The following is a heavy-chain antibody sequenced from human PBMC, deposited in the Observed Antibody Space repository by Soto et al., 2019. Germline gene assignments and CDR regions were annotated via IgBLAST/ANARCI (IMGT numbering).Heavy chain of an antibody. D-gene: IGHD3-22*01. V-gene: IGHV4-59*01. CDR1: GASISSYY. Sequence: SETLSLTCSVSGASISSYYWSWIRQPPGKGLGWIGYFYYSGSTNYNPSLKSRVTISVDTSKNQFSLKLSSVTAADTAVYYCARSRGGYFDYWGQGTLVTVSS. CDR2: FYYSGST. CDR3: ARSRGGYFDY. J-gene: IGHJ4*02.